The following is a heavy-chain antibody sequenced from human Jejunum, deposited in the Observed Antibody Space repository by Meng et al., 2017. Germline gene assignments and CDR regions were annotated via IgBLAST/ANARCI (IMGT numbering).Heavy chain of an antibody. Sequence: QVQLQESGPGLVNPSGTLSLTCAVYGGSISNNNWWSWVRQPPGKGLEWIGEISHTGRINYNPSLKSRVTMSLDKSKNQFSLDLTSVTGADTAVYYCARDLLDPNIAATGWFDPWGQGTLVTVSS. J-gene: IGHJ5*02. D-gene: IGHD2/OR15-2a*01. CDR1: GGSISNNNW. V-gene: IGHV4-4*02. CDR3: ARDLLDPNIAATGWFDP. CDR2: ISHTGRI.